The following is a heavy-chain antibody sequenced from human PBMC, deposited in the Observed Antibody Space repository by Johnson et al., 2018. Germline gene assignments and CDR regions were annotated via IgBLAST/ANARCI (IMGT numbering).Heavy chain of an antibody. V-gene: IGHV3-21*01. CDR2: ISSSSSYI. CDR1: GFTFSSYN. Sequence: EVQLVESGGGLVKXGGSLRLXCAASGFTFSSYNMNWVRQAPGKGLEWVSSISSSSSYIYYADSVKGRFTISRDNAKNSLYLQMNSLRAEDTAVYYCARDSPGGGWPLDAFDIWGQGTMVTVSS. J-gene: IGHJ3*02. D-gene: IGHD6-19*01. CDR3: ARDSPGGGWPLDAFDI.